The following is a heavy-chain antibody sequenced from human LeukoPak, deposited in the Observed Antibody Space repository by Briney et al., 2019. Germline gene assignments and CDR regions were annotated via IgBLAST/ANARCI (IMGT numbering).Heavy chain of an antibody. Sequence: QAGGSLRLSCAASGFTFSNYEMNWVRQAPGKGLEWVAVISYDGSNKYYADSVKGRFTISRDNSKNTLYLQMNSLRAEDTAVYYCAKDQSPGIAVAGTVLDYWGQGTLVTVSS. CDR2: ISYDGSNK. D-gene: IGHD6-19*01. V-gene: IGHV3-30*18. J-gene: IGHJ4*02. CDR3: AKDQSPGIAVAGTVLDY. CDR1: GFTFSNYE.